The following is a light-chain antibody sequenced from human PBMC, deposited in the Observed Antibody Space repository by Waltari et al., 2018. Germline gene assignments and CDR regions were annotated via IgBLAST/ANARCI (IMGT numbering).Light chain of an antibody. J-gene: IGLJ1*01. CDR3: QAWDSSTPV. CDR2: QDK. CDR1: KLGNQF. Sequence: SYELTQSPSVSVSPGQTASITCSGDKLGNQFTSGYQQKPGQPPVLLICQDKRRPSGIPERFSGSTSGNTATLTISGTLPVDEADYYCQAWDSSTPVFGSGTKVTVL. V-gene: IGLV3-1*01.